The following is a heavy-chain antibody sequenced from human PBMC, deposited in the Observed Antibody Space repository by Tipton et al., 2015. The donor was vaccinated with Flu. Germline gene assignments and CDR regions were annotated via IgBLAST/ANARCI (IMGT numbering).Heavy chain of an antibody. Sequence: TLSLTCAVYGGSFSSHYWSWIRQPPGKGLEWIGEINPSGSTNYNPSLKRRVTISGDTSKNQVSLKLSSVTAADPAVYYCAAHCSGGSCSHAFDIWGQGTMVTVSS. CDR1: GGSFSSHY. J-gene: IGHJ3*02. CDR3: AAHCSGGSCSHAFDI. V-gene: IGHV4-34*01. CDR2: INPSGST. D-gene: IGHD2-15*01.